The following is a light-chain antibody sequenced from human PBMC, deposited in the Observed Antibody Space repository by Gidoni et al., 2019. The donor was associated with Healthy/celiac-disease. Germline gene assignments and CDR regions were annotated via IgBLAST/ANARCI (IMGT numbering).Light chain of an antibody. CDR2: AAS. CDR3: QQSYSTWT. J-gene: IGKJ1*01. Sequence: DIQITQSPSSLSASVGDRVTITCRASQSISSYLNWYQQKPGKDPKLLIYAASSLQSGVPSRFSGSGSGTDFTITISSLQPEDFATYYGQQSYSTWTFGQGTKVEIK. V-gene: IGKV1-39*01. CDR1: QSISSY.